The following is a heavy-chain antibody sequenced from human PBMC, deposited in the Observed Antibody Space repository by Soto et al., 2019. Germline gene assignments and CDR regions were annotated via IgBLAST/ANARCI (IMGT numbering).Heavy chain of an antibody. D-gene: IGHD6-19*01. CDR1: GFTFSSYD. V-gene: IGHV3-13*01. CDR2: IGTAGDT. CDR3: ARVEVAGMYDY. J-gene: IGHJ4*02. Sequence: EVQLVESGGGLVQPGGSLRLSCAASGFTFSSYDMHWVRQATGKGLEWVSAIGTAGDTYYPGSVKGRFTISRENAKNSLYLQMNSLRAEDTAVYYCARVEVAGMYDYWGQGTLVTVSS.